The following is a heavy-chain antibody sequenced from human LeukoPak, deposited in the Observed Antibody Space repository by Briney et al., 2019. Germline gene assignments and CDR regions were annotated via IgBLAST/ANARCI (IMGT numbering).Heavy chain of an antibody. V-gene: IGHV4-4*02. J-gene: IGHJ5*01. Sequence: PSGTLSLTCAVSGVSISSSNWWTWARQPPGKGLEWVGEMYDSGTTNYNASLKSRVTISVDKSKNQFSLKLISVTAADTAVYYCARALYTSSWLASWGQGTLVTVSS. CDR3: ARALYTSSWLAS. CDR1: GVSISSSNW. CDR2: MYDSGTT. D-gene: IGHD6-13*01.